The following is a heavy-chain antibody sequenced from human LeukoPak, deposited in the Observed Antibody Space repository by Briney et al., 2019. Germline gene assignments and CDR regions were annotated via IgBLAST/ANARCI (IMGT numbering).Heavy chain of an antibody. V-gene: IGHV4-30-4*08. J-gene: IGHJ4*02. CDR2: IYYSGST. Sequence: PSETLSLTCTVSGGSISSGDYYWSWIRQPPGKGLEWIGYIYYSGSTYYNPSLKSRVTISVDTSKNQFSLKLSSVTAADTAVYYCARVRRGGGYDYLYYFDYWGQGTLVTVSS. D-gene: IGHD5-12*01. CDR3: ARVRRGGGYDYLYYFDY. CDR1: GGSISSGDYY.